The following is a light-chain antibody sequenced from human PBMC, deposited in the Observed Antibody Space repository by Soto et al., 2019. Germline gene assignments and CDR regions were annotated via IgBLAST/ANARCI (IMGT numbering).Light chain of an antibody. Sequence: VMTQSPATLSVSPGERATLSCRASESVSSNLAWYQQRPGQAPRLLIYGASTRATDTPVRFRGSGSGTEFTLTISSLQSEEFAVYYGQQYNNWPPSIIFGQGTRLEIK. J-gene: IGKJ5*01. CDR3: QQYNNWPPSII. CDR2: GAS. V-gene: IGKV3-15*01. CDR1: ESVSSN.